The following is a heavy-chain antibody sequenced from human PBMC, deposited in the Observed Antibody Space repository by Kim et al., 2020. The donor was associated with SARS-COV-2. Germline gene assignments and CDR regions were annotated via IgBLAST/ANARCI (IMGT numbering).Heavy chain of an antibody. V-gene: IGHV1-8*01. CDR3: ARLFRNNFDY. D-gene: IGHD3-10*01. J-gene: IGHJ4*02. CDR2: NT. Sequence: NTGHARKCQGRVTMTKNSAINTVYMELSGLRPEDTAVYFCARLFRNNFDYWGQGTLVTVSS.